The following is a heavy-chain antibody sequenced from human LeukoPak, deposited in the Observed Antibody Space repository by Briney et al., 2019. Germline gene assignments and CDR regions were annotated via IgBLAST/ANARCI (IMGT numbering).Heavy chain of an antibody. J-gene: IGHJ6*02. CDR2: IYTSGST. V-gene: IGHV4-4*07. CDR3: ARDGTMVRGVIPLYGMDV. D-gene: IGHD3-10*01. CDR1: GGSISSYY. Sequence: SETLSLTCTVSGGSISSYYWSWIRQPAGKGLEWIGRIYTSGSTNYNPSLKSRVTMSVDTSKNQFSLKLSSVTAADTAVYYCARDGTMVRGVIPLYGMDVWGQGTTVTVS.